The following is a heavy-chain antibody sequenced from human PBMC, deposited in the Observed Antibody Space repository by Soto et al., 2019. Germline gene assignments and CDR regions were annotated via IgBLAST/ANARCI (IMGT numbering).Heavy chain of an antibody. CDR1: GFTFSSYA. CDR2: ISSNGGST. V-gene: IGHV3-64D*08. D-gene: IGHD1-26*01. J-gene: IGHJ6*02. CDR3: VKDSTPLLNKSRGFNYYYGMDV. Sequence: GGSLRLSCSASGFTFSSYAMHWVRQAPGKGLEYVSAISSNGGSTYYADSVKGRFTISRDNSKNTLYLQMSSLRAEDTAVYYCVKDSTPLLNKSRGFNYYYGMDVWGQANTVPVS.